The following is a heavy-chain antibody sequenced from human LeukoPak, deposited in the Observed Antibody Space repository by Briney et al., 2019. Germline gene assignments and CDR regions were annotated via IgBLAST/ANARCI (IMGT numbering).Heavy chain of an antibody. D-gene: IGHD2-8*01. J-gene: IGHJ4*02. CDR1: GFTFGDYA. CDR3: TRELGYCTNGVCYRAYYFDY. V-gene: IGHV3-49*04. Sequence: GGSLRLSCAASGFTFGDYAMSWVRQAPGKGLEWVSFIRSKAYGGTTEYAASVKGRFTISRDDSKSIAFLQMNSLKTEDTAVYYCTRELGYCTNGVCYRAYYFDYWGQGTLVTVSS. CDR2: IRSKAYGGTT.